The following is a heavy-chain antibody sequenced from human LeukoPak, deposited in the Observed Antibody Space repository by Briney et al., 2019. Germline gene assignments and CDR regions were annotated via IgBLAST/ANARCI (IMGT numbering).Heavy chain of an antibody. Sequence: GGSLRLSCAASGFTFDDYAMHWVRQAPGKGLEWVSGISWNSGSIGYADSVKGRFTISRDNAKNSLYLQMNSLRAEDTAVYYCALTNSGSYPDWGQGTLVTVSS. D-gene: IGHD3-10*01. CDR2: ISWNSGSI. J-gene: IGHJ4*02. V-gene: IGHV3-9*01. CDR1: GFTFDDYA. CDR3: ALTNSGSYPD.